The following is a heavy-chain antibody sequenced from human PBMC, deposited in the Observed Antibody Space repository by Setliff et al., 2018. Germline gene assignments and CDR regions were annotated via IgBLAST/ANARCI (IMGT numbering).Heavy chain of an antibody. V-gene: IGHV4-4*07. CDR2: IYSSGST. CDR3: ARDTGDRAFDY. D-gene: IGHD7-27*01. J-gene: IGHJ4*02. CDR1: GGSISSYY. Sequence: PSETLSLTCTVSGGSISSYYWSWIRQPAGEGLEWIGRIYSSGSTNYNPSLRSRVTMSVDTSKNHFSLNLTSVTAADTAVYCCARDTGDRAFDYWGQGTLVTVSS.